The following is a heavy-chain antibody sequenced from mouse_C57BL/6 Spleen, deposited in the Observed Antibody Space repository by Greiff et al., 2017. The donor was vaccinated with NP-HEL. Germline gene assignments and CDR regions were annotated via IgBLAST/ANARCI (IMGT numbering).Heavy chain of an antibody. Sequence: QVQLQPGAELVMPGASVKLSCKASGYTFTSYWMHWVKQRPGQGLEWIGEIDPSDSYTNYNQKFKGKSTLTVDKSSSTAYMQLSSLTSEDSAVYYCASGLSSYFDYWGQGTTLTVSS. CDR1: GYTFTSYW. CDR2: IDPSDSYT. V-gene: IGHV1-69*01. CDR3: ASGLSSYFDY. D-gene: IGHD2-2*01. J-gene: IGHJ2*01.